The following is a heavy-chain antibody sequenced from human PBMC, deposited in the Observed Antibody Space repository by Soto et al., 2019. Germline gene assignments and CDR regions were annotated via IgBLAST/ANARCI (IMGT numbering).Heavy chain of an antibody. V-gene: IGHV4-61*01. J-gene: IGHJ5*02. CDR1: GASVNSENYY. CDR2: VYYSGST. Sequence: PSETLSLTCTVSGASVNSENYYWSWIRQPPGKGLEWIGYVYYSGSTNYNPSLKSRATISLDTYKNQFSLKMTSMTSADTAFYYRETGALRFLQCFDTWGQGTLVTVSS. CDR3: ETGALRFLQCFDT. D-gene: IGHD3-3*01.